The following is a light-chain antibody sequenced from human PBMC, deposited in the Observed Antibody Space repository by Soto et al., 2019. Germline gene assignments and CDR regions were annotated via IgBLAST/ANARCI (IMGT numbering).Light chain of an antibody. V-gene: IGKV1-9*01. J-gene: IGKJ5*01. CDR2: GAS. CDR3: QQVYGHPPA. CDR1: QGIRHY. Sequence: DIQLTQSPSFLSASVGARVTITCRASQGIRHYLAWYQQKPGKAPSLLMYGASTLQSGVPSRFSGSGSGTEFTLTISSLQPEEVATYFCQQVYGHPPAFGPGTRLDIK.